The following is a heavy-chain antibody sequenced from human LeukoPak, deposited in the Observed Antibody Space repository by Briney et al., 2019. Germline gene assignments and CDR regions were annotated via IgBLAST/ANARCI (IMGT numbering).Heavy chain of an antibody. V-gene: IGHV3-30-3*01. CDR2: ISYDGSNK. D-gene: IGHD2-8*01. Sequence: PGGSLRLSCAASGFTVSSNYMSWVRQAPGKGLEWMAVISYDGSNKYYADSVKGRFTISRDNSKSTLYLQMNSLRDDDSAAYFCARVYLERLTAGYFDHWGQGTQVTVSP. J-gene: IGHJ4*02. CDR1: GFTVSSNY. CDR3: ARVYLERLTAGYFDH.